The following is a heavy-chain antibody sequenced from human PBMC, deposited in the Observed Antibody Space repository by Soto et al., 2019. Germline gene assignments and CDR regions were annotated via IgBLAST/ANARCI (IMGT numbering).Heavy chain of an antibody. Sequence: EVQLVESGGGLVQPGGSLRLSCAASEFTFSSYWMHWVRQVPGKGPVWVSRINSDGSSTSYADFVKGRFTISRDNAKKTLYLQMNSLGAGDTAVYYCARSRFSIGLDYWGQGTLVTVSS. V-gene: IGHV3-74*01. D-gene: IGHD3-3*02. CDR3: ARSRFSIGLDY. CDR1: EFTFSSYW. CDR2: INSDGSST. J-gene: IGHJ4*02.